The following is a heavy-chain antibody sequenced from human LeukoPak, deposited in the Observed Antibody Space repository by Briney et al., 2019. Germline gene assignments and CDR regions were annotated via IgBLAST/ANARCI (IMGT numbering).Heavy chain of an antibody. CDR2: INPNSGGT. D-gene: IGHD3-22*01. Sequence: ASVKVSCKASGYTFTGYYMHWVRQAPGQGLEWMGWINPNSGGTNYAQKFQGRVTMTRDTSISTAYMELSRLRSDDTAVYYCAREYPPYYDSSGYYRDHYYFDYWGQGTLVTVSS. CDR3: AREYPPYYDSSGYYRDHYYFDY. J-gene: IGHJ4*02. CDR1: GYTFTGYY. V-gene: IGHV1-2*02.